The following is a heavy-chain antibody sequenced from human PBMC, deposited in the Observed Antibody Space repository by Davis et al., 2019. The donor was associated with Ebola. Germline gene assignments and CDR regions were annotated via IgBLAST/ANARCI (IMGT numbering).Heavy chain of an antibody. CDR2: IYYSGST. D-gene: IGHD6-13*01. CDR3: AREGPIAAAGTPHFDY. V-gene: IGHV4-59*12. J-gene: IGHJ4*02. CDR1: GGSISSYY. Sequence: SETLSLTCTVSGGSISSYYWSWIRQPPGKGLEWIGYIYYSGSTNYNPSLKSRVTISVDTSKNQFSLKLSSVTAADTAVYYCAREGPIAAAGTPHFDYWGQGTLVTVSS.